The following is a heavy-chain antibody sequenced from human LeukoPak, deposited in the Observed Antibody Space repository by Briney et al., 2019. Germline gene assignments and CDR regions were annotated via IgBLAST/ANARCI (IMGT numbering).Heavy chain of an antibody. CDR3: ARDGIYGDYELDY. CDR2: IISILGIA. D-gene: IGHD4-17*01. J-gene: IGHJ4*02. V-gene: IGHV1-69*04. Sequence: SVKVSCKASGGTFSSYAISWVRQAPGQGLEWMGRIISILGIANYAQKFQGRVTITADKSTSTAYMELSSLRSEDTAVYYCARDGIYGDYELDYWGQGTLVTVSS. CDR1: GGTFSSYA.